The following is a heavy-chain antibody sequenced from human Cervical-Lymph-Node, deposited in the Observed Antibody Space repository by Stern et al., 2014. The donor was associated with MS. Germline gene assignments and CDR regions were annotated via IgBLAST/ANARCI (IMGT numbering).Heavy chain of an antibody. CDR3: AKATSVAAAGTWFDY. J-gene: IGHJ4*02. V-gene: IGHV3-23*01. D-gene: IGHD6-13*01. CDR1: GFTFSSYA. Sequence: VQLLESGGGLVQPGGSLRLSCAVSGFTFSSYAVGWVRQAPGKGLEGVSGISGSGGSTYYADSVKGRFTISRDNSKNTLYLQMNSLRAEDTAVYYCAKATSVAAAGTWFDYWGQGTLVTVSS. CDR2: ISGSGGST.